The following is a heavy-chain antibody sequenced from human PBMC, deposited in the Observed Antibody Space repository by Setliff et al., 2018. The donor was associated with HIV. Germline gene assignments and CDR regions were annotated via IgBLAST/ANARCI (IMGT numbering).Heavy chain of an antibody. CDR1: GGTFISYA. CDR3: ARVPTYYDILTGYYLDP. Sequence: ASVKVSCKASGGTFISYAISWVRQAPGQGLEWMGGIIPIFGTANYEQKFQGRVTITTDESTSTAYMELSSLRAEDTAVYYCARVPTYYDILTGYYLDPWGQGTLVTVSS. D-gene: IGHD3-9*01. J-gene: IGHJ5*02. V-gene: IGHV1-69*05. CDR2: IIPIFGTA.